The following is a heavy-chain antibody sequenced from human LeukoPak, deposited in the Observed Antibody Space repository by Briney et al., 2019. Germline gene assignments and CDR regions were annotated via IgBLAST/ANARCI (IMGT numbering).Heavy chain of an antibody. CDR3: AKKRCSSTSCPKYYFDY. D-gene: IGHD2-2*01. CDR1: GFTFSSYA. J-gene: IGHJ4*02. V-gene: IGHV3-23*01. Sequence: GGSLRLSCAASGFTFSSYAMSWVRQAPGKGLEWVSAISGSGGSTYYADSVKGRFTISRDNSKNTLYLQMNSLRAEDTAVYYCAKKRCSSTSCPKYYFDYWGQGTLVTVSS. CDR2: ISGSGGST.